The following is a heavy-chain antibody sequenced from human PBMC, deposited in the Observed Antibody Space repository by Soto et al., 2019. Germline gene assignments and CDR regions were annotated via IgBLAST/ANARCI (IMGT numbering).Heavy chain of an antibody. V-gene: IGHV1-3*01. CDR3: ARDRSLGTVAGPNRAPPHY. CDR1: GYTFTSYA. D-gene: IGHD6-19*01. J-gene: IGHJ4*02. Sequence: GASVKVSCKTSGYTFTSYAMHWVRQAPGQRLEWMGWINAGNGNTKYSQKFQGRVTITRDTSASTAYMELSSLRSEDTAVYYCARDRSLGTVAGPNRAPPHYWGQGTLVTVSS. CDR2: INAGNGNT.